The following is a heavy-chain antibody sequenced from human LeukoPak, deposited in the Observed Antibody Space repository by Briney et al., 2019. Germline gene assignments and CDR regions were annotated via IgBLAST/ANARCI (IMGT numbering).Heavy chain of an antibody. CDR1: GYTLTELS. CDR2: FDPEDGET. V-gene: IGHV1-24*01. Sequence: ASVKVSCKVSGYTLTELSMHWVRQAPGKELEWMGGFDPEDGETIYAQKFQGRVTITRNTSISTAYMELSSLRSEDTAVYYCARQTPSAAATNWLDPWGQGTLVTVSS. CDR3: ARQTPSAAATNWLDP. D-gene: IGHD2-15*01. J-gene: IGHJ5*02.